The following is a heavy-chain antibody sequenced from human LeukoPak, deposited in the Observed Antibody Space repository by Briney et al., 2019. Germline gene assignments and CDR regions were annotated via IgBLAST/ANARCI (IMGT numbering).Heavy chain of an antibody. J-gene: IGHJ4*02. V-gene: IGHV3-23*01. CDR1: GFTFSSYA. D-gene: IGHD6-19*01. CDR3: AKDLCSGWNNPNRCAFDY. CDR2: ISGSGGST. Sequence: PGGSLRLSCAASGFTFSSYAMSWVRQAPGKVLEWVSAISGSGGSTYYADSVKGRFTNSRDNSKNTLYLQMNSLRAEDTAVYYCAKDLCSGWNNPNRCAFDYWGQGTLVTVSS.